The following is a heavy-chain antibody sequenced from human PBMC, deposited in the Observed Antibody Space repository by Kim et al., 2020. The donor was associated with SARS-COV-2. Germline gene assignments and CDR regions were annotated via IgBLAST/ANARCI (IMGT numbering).Heavy chain of an antibody. Sequence: GESLKISCKGSGYSFTSYWIGWVRQMPGEGLEWMGIIYPGDSDTRYSPSFQGQVTISADKSISTAYLHWSSLKASDTAMYYCARGLGYCTNGVCPNWFDPWGQGTLVTVSS. CDR2: IYPGDSDT. J-gene: IGHJ5*02. V-gene: IGHV5-51*01. D-gene: IGHD2-8*01. CDR1: GYSFTSYW. CDR3: ARGLGYCTNGVCPNWFDP.